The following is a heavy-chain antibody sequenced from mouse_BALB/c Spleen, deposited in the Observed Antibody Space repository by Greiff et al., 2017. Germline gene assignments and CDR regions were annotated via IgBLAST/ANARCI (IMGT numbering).Heavy chain of an antibody. V-gene: IGHV1-5*01. D-gene: IGHD3-3*01. CDR1: GYSFTSYW. CDR3: TREGMTEGCAMDY. J-gene: IGHJ4*01. Sequence: VQLQQSGTVLARPGASVKMSCKASGYSFTSYWMHWVKQRPGQGLEWIGAIYPGNSDTSYNQKFKGKAKLTAVTSASTAYMELSSLTNEDSAVYYCTREGMTEGCAMDYWGQGTSVTVSS. CDR2: IYPGNSDT.